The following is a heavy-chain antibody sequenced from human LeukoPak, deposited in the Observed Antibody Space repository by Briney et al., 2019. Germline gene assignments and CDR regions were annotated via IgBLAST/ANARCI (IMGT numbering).Heavy chain of an antibody. D-gene: IGHD5-18*01. Sequence: WIGWIVVGSGNTNYAQKFQERVTITRDMSTSTAYMELSSLRSEDTAVYYCAADSRARYSYGYSSVRIYYYYGMDVWGQGTTVTVSS. V-gene: IGHV1-58*01. CDR3: AADSRARYSYGYSSVRIYYYYGMDV. CDR2: IVVGSGNT. J-gene: IGHJ6*02.